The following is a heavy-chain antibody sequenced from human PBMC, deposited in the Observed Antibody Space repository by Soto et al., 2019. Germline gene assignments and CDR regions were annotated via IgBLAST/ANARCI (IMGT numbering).Heavy chain of an antibody. J-gene: IGHJ4*02. CDR1: GGPISSYY. CDR2: IYYSGST. Sequence: HSETLSLTCTVSGGPISSYYWSWIRQPPGKGLEWIGYIYYSGSTNYNPSLKSRVTISVDTSKNQFSLKLSSVTAADTAVYYCAGHDVYCSGGSCNGNPDYWGQGTLVTVSS. CDR3: AGHDVYCSGGSCNGNPDY. V-gene: IGHV4-59*08. D-gene: IGHD2-15*01.